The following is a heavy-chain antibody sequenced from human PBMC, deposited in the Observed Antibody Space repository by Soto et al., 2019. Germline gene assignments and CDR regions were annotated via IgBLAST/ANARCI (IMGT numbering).Heavy chain of an antibody. CDR1: GFTFDDYA. J-gene: IGHJ5*02. CDR2: ISWNSGSI. Sequence: GGSLRLSCAASGFTFDDYAIHWVRQAPGKGLEWVSGISWNSGSIGYADSVKGRFTISRDNAKNSLYLQMNSLRAEDTALYYCAKGVDWLLYSLGWFDPWGQGTLVTVSS. D-gene: IGHD3-9*01. CDR3: AKGVDWLLYSLGWFDP. V-gene: IGHV3-9*01.